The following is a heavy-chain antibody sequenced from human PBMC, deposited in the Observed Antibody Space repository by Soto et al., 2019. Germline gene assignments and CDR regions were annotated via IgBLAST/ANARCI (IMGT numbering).Heavy chain of an antibody. CDR1: VFTCSSYG. J-gene: IGHJ4*02. V-gene: IGHV3-30*18. Sequence: WWSLRLSCSASVFTCSSYGMHWFRQAPGKGLEWVAVISYDGSNKYYADSVKGRFTISRDNSKNTLYLQMNSLRAEDTAVYYCAKDYYDSSGYYYAGTLGYWGQGTLVTVSS. D-gene: IGHD3-22*01. CDR2: ISYDGSNK. CDR3: AKDYYDSSGYYYAGTLGY.